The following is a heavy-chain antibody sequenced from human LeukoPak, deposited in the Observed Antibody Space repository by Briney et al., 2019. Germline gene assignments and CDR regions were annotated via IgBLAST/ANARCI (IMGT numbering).Heavy chain of an antibody. J-gene: IGHJ4*02. CDR1: GFTFSGYA. CDR3: ASRDPCSGDICYGLGY. Sequence: GGSLRLSCEASGFTFSGYAMNWVRQAPGKELEWVSGISESGDRTPYAASVKGRFTISRDNSKNTVYLQMNSLRAEDTAIYYCASRDPCSGDICYGLGYWGQGTPVTVSS. D-gene: IGHD2-15*01. V-gene: IGHV3-23*01. CDR2: ISESGDRT.